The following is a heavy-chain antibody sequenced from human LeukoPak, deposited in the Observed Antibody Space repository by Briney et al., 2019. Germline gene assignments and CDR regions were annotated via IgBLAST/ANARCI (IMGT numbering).Heavy chain of an antibody. D-gene: IGHD3-10*01. CDR2: VNWNSGSV. Sequence: GGSLRLSCAASGFTFDDYAMHWVRQAPGKGLEWVSGVNWNSGSVGYADSVKGRFTISRDNAKNSLSLQMNNLRVEDTAVYYCARAGSHWHYVYWGQGTVVTVSS. J-gene: IGHJ4*02. V-gene: IGHV3-9*01. CDR3: ARAGSHWHYVY. CDR1: GFTFDDYA.